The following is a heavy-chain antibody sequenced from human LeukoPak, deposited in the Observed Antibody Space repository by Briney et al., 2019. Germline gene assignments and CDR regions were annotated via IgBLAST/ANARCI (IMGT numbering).Heavy chain of an antibody. CDR2: ISSSGSTI. Sequence: GGSLRLSCAASGFTFSDYYMSWIRQAPGKGLEWVSYISSSGSTIYYADSVKGRFTISRDNAKNSLYLQMNSLRAEDTAVYYCAKDGWEYYYYMDVWGKGTTVTVSS. CDR1: GFTFSDYY. J-gene: IGHJ6*03. D-gene: IGHD1-26*01. V-gene: IGHV3-11*01. CDR3: AKDGWEYYYYMDV.